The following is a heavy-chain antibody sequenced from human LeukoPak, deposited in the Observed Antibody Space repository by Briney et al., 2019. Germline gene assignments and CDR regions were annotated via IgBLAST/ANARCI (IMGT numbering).Heavy chain of an antibody. CDR3: AKDKSAWLEYNWFDP. D-gene: IGHD6-19*01. J-gene: IGHJ5*02. CDR1: GFTSRTYG. CDR2: ISGSGDTT. Sequence: GGTLRLFCAASGFTSRTYGMNWVRQAPGKGLEWVSSISGSGDTTYYANSVKGRFTISRENSKNTLYLEMSSLRVEDTALYYCAKDKSAWLEYNWFDPWGQGTLVTVSS. V-gene: IGHV3-23*01.